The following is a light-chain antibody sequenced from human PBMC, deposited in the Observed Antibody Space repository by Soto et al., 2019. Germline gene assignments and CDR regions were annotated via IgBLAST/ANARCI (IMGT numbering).Light chain of an antibody. CDR2: DAS. J-gene: IGKJ5*01. V-gene: IGKV3-11*01. Sequence: EIVLPQSPATLSLSPGERATLSCRASQSVSSYLAWYQQKPGQAPRLLIYDASNRATGIPVRFSGSGSGTDFTLTISSLEPEDFAVYYCQQRTNWPPTFGQGTRLEI. CDR1: QSVSSY. CDR3: QQRTNWPPT.